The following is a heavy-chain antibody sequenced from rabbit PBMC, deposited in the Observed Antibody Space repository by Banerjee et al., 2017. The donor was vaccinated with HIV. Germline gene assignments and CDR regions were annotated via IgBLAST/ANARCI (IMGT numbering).Heavy chain of an antibody. D-gene: IGHD4-1*01. CDR2: INTSSGNT. J-gene: IGHJ4*01. CDR1: GFSFSNKYV. CDR3: ARSRPGEWYLDL. Sequence: QEQLKESGGGLVQPGGSLKLSCKASGFSFSNKYVMCWVRQAPGKGLEWIACINTSSGNTVYATWAKGRFTISKASWTTVTLQMTSLTAADTATYFCARSRPGEWYLDLWGPGTLVTVS. V-gene: IGHV1S45*01.